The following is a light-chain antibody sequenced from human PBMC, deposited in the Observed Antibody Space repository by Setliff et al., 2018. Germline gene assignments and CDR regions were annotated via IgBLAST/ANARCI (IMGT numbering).Light chain of an antibody. V-gene: IGLV2-14*01. CDR3: SSYTSSSTYV. J-gene: IGLJ1*01. CDR1: SSDVGGYNY. CDR2: DVS. Sequence: ALTQPASVSGSPGQTITISCTGTSSDVGGYNYVSWYQQHPGKAPKLMIYDVSKRPSGVSNRFSGSKSGNTASLTISGLQAEDEADYYCSSYTSSSTYVFGTGTKVTVL.